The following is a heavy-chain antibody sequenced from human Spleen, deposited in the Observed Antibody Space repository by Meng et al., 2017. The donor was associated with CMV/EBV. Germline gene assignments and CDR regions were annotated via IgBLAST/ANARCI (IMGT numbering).Heavy chain of an antibody. CDR3: ARDIAAERAGVVIAPAGFDY. V-gene: IGHV4-59*01. Sequence: ITSYYWSWIRQPPGKGLEWIGYIYYTGSTSYNPSLKSRVTISVDTSNNQVSLRLNSVTAADTAVYYCARDIAAERAGVVIAPAGFDYWGQGTLVTVSS. D-gene: IGHD2-21*01. J-gene: IGHJ4*02. CDR1: ITSYY. CDR2: IYYTGST.